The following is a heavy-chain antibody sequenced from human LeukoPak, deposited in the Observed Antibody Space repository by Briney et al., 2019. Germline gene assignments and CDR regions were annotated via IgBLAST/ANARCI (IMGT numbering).Heavy chain of an antibody. CDR1: GFTFSDYY. CDR2: ISSSGSTI. V-gene: IGHV3-11*01. CDR3: ARTNSSSWYALLDY. J-gene: IGHJ4*02. D-gene: IGHD6-13*01. Sequence: GGSLRLSCAASGFTFSDYYMSWIRQAPGKGLVWVSYISSSGSTIYYTDSLEGRFTISRDNAKNSLYLKLNSLRAEDTAVYYCARTNSSSWYALLDYWGQGTLVTVSS.